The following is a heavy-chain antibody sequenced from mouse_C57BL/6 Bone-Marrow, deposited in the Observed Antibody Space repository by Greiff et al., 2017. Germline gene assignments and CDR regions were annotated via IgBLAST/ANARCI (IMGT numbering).Heavy chain of an antibody. J-gene: IGHJ3*01. CDR1: GYAFSSSW. CDR2: INPNNGGT. V-gene: IGHV1-22*01. Sequence: EVQLVESGPELVKPGASVKISCKASGYAFSSSWMNWVKQRPGQGLEWIGYINPNNGGTSYNQKFKGKATLTVNKSSSTAYMELRSLTSEDSAVYYCARPNYGSSFRWFAYWGQGTLVTVSA. CDR3: ARPNYGSSFRWFAY. D-gene: IGHD1-1*01.